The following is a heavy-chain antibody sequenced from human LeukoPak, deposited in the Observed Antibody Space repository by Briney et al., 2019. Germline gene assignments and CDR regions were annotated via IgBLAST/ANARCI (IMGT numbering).Heavy chain of an antibody. D-gene: IGHD2-2*01. J-gene: IGHJ5*02. Sequence: SETLSLTCTVSGGSITSYYWSWIRQPPGKGLEWIGYISYSGSTNYNPSLKSRVTISIDTSKNQFSLKLSSVTAADTAVYYCASGGYCSSTTCYPNWFDPWGQGTLVTVSS. CDR1: GGSITSYY. V-gene: IGHV4-59*01. CDR3: ASGGYCSSTTCYPNWFDP. CDR2: ISYSGST.